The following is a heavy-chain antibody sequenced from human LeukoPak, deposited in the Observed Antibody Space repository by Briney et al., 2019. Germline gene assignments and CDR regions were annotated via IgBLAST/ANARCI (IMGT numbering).Heavy chain of an antibody. CDR2: INHSGST. D-gene: IGHD3-10*01. V-gene: IGHV4-4*02. Sequence: SETLSLTCAVSGGSISSSNWWSWIRQPPGKGLEWIGEINHSGSTNYNPSLKSRVTISVDTSKNQFSLKLSSVTAADTAVYYCARSQGSMVRGVPLDYWGQGTLVTVSS. CDR1: GGSISSSNW. J-gene: IGHJ4*02. CDR3: ARSQGSMVRGVPLDY.